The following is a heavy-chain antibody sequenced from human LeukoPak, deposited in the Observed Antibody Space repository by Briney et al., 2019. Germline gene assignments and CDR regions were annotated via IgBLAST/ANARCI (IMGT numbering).Heavy chain of an antibody. Sequence: GGSLRLSCAASGFRFSNYWMHWVRQAPGKGLVWVSRMNIDGSSRSYADSVRGRFTISRDNAKDTLYLQLNSLRAEDTAVYYCARDVMGLGGGGGLDIWGQGTMVIASS. J-gene: IGHJ3*02. V-gene: IGHV3-74*01. CDR1: GFRFSNYW. D-gene: IGHD1-26*01. CDR3: ARDVMGLGGGGGLDI. CDR2: MNIDGSSR.